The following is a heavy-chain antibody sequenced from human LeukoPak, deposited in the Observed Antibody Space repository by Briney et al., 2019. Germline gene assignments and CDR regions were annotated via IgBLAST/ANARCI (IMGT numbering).Heavy chain of an antibody. D-gene: IGHD2-2*01. CDR1: GYTFTSYG. J-gene: IGHJ5*02. CDR2: LNPHSGNT. V-gene: IGHV1-18*01. CDR3: ARDLSSTSRNWFDP. Sequence: ASVKVSCKASGYTFTSYGISWVRQAPGQGLEWMGWLNPHSGNTGYAQKLQGRVTMTTDTSTSTAYMELRSLRSDDTAVYYCARDLSSTSRNWFDPWGQGTLVTVSS.